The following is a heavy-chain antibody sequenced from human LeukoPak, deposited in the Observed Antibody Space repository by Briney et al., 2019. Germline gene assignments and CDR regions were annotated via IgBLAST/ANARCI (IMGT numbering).Heavy chain of an antibody. V-gene: IGHV3-74*01. CDR2: INTDESRT. D-gene: IGHD3-22*01. CDR1: GFTFSNYW. J-gene: IGHJ3*02. Sequence: GGSLRLSCAASGFTFSNYWMHWVRQVPGKGLVWVSRINTDESRTNYADSVEGRFTISRDNAKNTLYLQMNNLRAEDTAVYYCARDVVFYYFDSSGYFGAFDIWGQGTMVTVSS. CDR3: ARDVVFYYFDSSGYFGAFDI.